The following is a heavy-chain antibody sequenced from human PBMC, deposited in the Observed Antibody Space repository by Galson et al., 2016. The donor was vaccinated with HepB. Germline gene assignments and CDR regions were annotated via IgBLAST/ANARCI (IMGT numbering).Heavy chain of an antibody. D-gene: IGHD3-9*01. J-gene: IGHJ6*02. CDR3: ARAGKWLQAQYFYSMDV. Sequence: ETLSLTCTVSGGSVSRGSYYWTWLRQSPGKAVEWLGSIYYTGNSNYNPSLKSRVSISRDTSREQISLKLTSVTAGDTAVYFCARAGKWLQAQYFYSMDVWGQGTTVTVSS. CDR2: IYYTGNS. CDR1: GGSVSRGSYY. V-gene: IGHV4-61*01.